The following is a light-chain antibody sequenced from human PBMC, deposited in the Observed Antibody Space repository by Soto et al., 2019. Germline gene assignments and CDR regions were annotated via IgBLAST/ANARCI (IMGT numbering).Light chain of an antibody. CDR2: GAS. CDR1: QSVSNNY. J-gene: IGKJ1*01. Sequence: EIVLTHSPGTLSLSPGERATLSCRASQSVSNNYLAWYQQKPGQAPRLLIYGASNRATGIPDRFSGSGSGTDFTLPSSRLEPEDFAVYYCQQYGSSGTFGQGTKVEIK. V-gene: IGKV3-20*01. CDR3: QQYGSSGT.